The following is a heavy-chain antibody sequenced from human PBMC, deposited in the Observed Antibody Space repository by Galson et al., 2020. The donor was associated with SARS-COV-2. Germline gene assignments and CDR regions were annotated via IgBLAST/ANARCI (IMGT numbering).Heavy chain of an antibody. Sequence: QLGESLKISCAASGFTFSSSGMHWVRQAPGKGLEWVSFLRFDGSNQYYADSVKGRFTISRDISKNTLYLQMNSLRPEDTAVYYCAKSAFTSGTLGWGQGTLVTVSS. CDR3: AKSAFTSGTLG. CDR2: LRFDGSNQ. CDR1: GFTFSSSG. D-gene: IGHD3-10*01. J-gene: IGHJ4*02. V-gene: IGHV3-30*02.